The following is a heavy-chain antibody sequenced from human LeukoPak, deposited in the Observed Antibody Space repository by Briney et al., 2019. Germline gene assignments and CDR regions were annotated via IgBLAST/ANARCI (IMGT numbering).Heavy chain of an antibody. Sequence: GGSLRLSCAASGFTFSGYGMHWVRLAPGVGLQWIAFISDDGSNKDYAVSVKGRFTITRDNSKNTLFLEMRSLRTEDTAVYYCARGEVVTASPLDFWGQGTLVTVS. D-gene: IGHD2-21*02. J-gene: IGHJ4*02. CDR1: GFTFSGYG. CDR2: ISDDGSNK. V-gene: IGHV3-30*04. CDR3: ARGEVVTASPLDF.